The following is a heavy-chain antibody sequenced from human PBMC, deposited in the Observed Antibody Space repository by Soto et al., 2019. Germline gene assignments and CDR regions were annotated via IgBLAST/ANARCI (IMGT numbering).Heavy chain of an antibody. CDR1: GFTFSSYG. Sequence: PGGSLRLSCAASGFTFSSYGMHWVRQAPGKGLEWVAVIWYDGSNKYYADSVKGRFTISRDNSKNTLYLQMNSLRVEDTAVYYCARVSPDYYGSGSYYGEYYFDYWGQGTLVTVSS. CDR3: ARVSPDYYGSGSYYGEYYFDY. J-gene: IGHJ4*02. V-gene: IGHV3-33*01. CDR2: IWYDGSNK. D-gene: IGHD3-10*01.